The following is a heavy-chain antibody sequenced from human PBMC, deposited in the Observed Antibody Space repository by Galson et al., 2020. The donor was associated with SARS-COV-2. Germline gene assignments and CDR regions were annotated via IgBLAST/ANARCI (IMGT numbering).Heavy chain of an antibody. CDR3: AGRVAGAGSLHI. CDR2: TSYGSQWST. D-gene: IGHD6-13*01. Sequence: SQTPSLTCAISGDSVSSNSAAWNWIRQSPSRGLEWPGRTSYGSQWSTAYAVSVKSRITINPDTSKNQFSLQLNSVTPADTAIYYCAGRVAGAGSLHIWGQGTMGIVSS. V-gene: IGHV6-1*01. CDR1: GDSVSSNSAA. J-gene: IGHJ3*02.